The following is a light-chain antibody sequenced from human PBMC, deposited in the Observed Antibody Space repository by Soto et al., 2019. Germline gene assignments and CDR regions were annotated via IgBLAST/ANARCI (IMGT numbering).Light chain of an antibody. J-gene: IGKJ1*01. CDR3: QQYNSYWT. CDR1: QAIRND. V-gene: IGKV1-5*03. Sequence: DIHMTQSPSSLSASLGDRVTITCRASQAIRNDLGWYQQKPGKAPKLLIYKASSLESGVPSRFSGSGSGTEFTLTISSLQPDDFATYYCQQYNSYWTFGQGTKVDI. CDR2: KAS.